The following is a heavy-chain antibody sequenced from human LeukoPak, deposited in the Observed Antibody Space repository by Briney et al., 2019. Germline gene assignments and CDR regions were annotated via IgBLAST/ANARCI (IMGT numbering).Heavy chain of an antibody. V-gene: IGHV3-15*01. J-gene: IGHJ4*02. CDR1: GFPFSNAY. CDR2: IKSRSHGETT. D-gene: IGHD3-22*01. CDR3: TTECAYYYDSSGYDPYYFDY. Sequence: GGSLRLSCAASGFPFSNAYMNWVRQAPGKGLEWVGRIKSRSHGETTDYAAPVKGRFTISRDDSKNTLYLQMNSLKTEDTAVYYCTTECAYYYDSSGYDPYYFDYWGQGTLVTVSS.